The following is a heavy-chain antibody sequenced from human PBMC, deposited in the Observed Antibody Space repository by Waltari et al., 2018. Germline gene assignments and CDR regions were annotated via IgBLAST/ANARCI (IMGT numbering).Heavy chain of an antibody. Sequence: EVQLVESGGGLVQPGGSLRLSCAASGFTFRSYWMSWVRQSPGKGLEWVANIKQDGSEKYYVDSVKGRFTISRDNAKNSLYLQMNSLRAEDTAVYYCARPKVRSWFDPWGQGTLVTVSS. J-gene: IGHJ5*02. CDR1: GFTFRSYW. V-gene: IGHV3-7*01. CDR2: IKQDGSEK. CDR3: ARPKVRSWFDP.